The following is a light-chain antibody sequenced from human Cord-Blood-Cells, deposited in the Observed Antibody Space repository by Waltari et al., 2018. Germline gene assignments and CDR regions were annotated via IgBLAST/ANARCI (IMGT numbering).Light chain of an antibody. Sequence: EIVLTQSPATLSSSPGERATLSCGASQSGSSSYLAWYQQKPGLAPRLLIYDASSRATGIPDRFSGSGSGTDFTLTISRLEPEDFAVYYCQQYGSSPPLTFGGGTKVEIK. CDR1: QSGSSSY. J-gene: IGKJ4*01. CDR2: DAS. V-gene: IGKV3D-20*01. CDR3: QQYGSSPPLT.